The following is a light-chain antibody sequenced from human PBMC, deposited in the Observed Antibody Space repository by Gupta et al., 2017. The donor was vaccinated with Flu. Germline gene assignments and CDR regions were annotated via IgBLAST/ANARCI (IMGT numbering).Light chain of an antibody. CDR1: QGISSW. CDR2: AAS. CDR3: QGADGFPNT. Sequence: DIQMTQSPSSVSASVGDRVTITCRASQGISSWLAWYQQKPGKAAKLLIYAASSSHSGVPSRLSGSASCADFTLTIRILHPEDFATYYFQGADGFPNTFGQGTRLEIK. V-gene: IGKV1-12*01. J-gene: IGKJ5*01.